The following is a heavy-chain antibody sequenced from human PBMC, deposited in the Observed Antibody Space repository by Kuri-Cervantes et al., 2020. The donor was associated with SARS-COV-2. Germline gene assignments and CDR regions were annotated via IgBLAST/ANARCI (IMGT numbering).Heavy chain of an antibody. CDR3: ARGRGLETHIDAFDI. D-gene: IGHD6-19*01. J-gene: IGHJ3*02. Sequence: ETLSLTCAASTFTFNNYALIWVRQSPGKGLEWVSYISSGRRSIYYTDAVKGRFTISRDNGKNSLFLQMNSLRAEDTAVYYCARGRGLETHIDAFDIWGQGTLVTVSS. V-gene: IGHV3-48*01. CDR1: TFTFNNYA. CDR2: ISSGRRSI.